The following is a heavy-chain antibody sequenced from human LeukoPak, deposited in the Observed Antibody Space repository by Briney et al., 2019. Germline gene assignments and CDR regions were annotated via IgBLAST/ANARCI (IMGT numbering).Heavy chain of an antibody. J-gene: IGHJ5*02. Sequence: ASVKVSCKASGYTFTGYYMHWVRQAPGQGLEWMGWINPDSGGTNYAQKFQGRVTMTRDTSISTVYMELSRLRSDDTAVFYCTREARAGNWFDPWGQGTLVTVSS. CDR2: INPDSGGT. D-gene: IGHD5-12*01. CDR3: TREARAGNWFDP. CDR1: GYTFTGYY. V-gene: IGHV1-2*02.